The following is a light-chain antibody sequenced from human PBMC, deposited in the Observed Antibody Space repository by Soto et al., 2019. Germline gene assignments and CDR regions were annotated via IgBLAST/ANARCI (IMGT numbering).Light chain of an antibody. V-gene: IGKV1-12*01. CDR3: QQANSFPLT. J-gene: IGKJ4*01. CDR1: QGISSW. Sequence: DIHMTQSPSSVSASIGYRFTITCRASQGISSWLAWYQQKPGKAPKLLISPASTLQSGVPSRFSGDESGTDFTLTISSLPPEDFETYFCQQANSFPLTFGGGTKVDIK. CDR2: PAS.